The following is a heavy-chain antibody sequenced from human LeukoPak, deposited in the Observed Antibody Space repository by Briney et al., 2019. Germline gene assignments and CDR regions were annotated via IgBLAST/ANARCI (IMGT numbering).Heavy chain of an antibody. J-gene: IGHJ4*02. Sequence: GGSLRLSCAASGFTFDDYAMHWVRQAPGKGLEWVSGISWNSGSIGYADSVKGRFTISRDNAKNSLYLQMNSLRAEDTALYYCAKGGHKVGQWLSYFDYWGQGTLVTVSS. CDR3: AKGGHKVGQWLSYFDY. CDR2: ISWNSGSI. D-gene: IGHD6-19*01. CDR1: GFTFDDYA. V-gene: IGHV3-9*01.